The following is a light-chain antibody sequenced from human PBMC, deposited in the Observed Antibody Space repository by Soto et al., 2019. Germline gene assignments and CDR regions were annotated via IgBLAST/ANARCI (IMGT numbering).Light chain of an antibody. CDR3: QKYDSAPFT. CDR2: SSS. V-gene: IGKV1-27*01. CDR1: QDNGYF. Sequence: DIQMTQSPSSLSASVGDRVTITCRASQDNGYFLTWYQQRPGKVPKLIIYSSSSLFAGAPSRFSGSGSETAFTLTIFDLQPDDVATYYCQKYDSAPFTFGPGTRVEIK. J-gene: IGKJ3*01.